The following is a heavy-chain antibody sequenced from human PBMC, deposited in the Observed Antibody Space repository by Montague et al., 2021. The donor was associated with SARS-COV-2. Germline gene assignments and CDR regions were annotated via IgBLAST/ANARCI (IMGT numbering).Heavy chain of an antibody. V-gene: IGHV6-1*01. D-gene: IGHD2-2*03. CDR3: ARKMDSSFDV. CDR2: TYYRSKWYN. Sequence: VAPVASLSSDSLSWHWIRQSPSIVLEWLASTYYRSKWYNDSAPSVSGRATVKPDTSRNQFSLHLDSVTPEDTALYFCARKMDSSFDVWGKGTMVIVSS. J-gene: IGHJ3*01. CDR1: VASLSSDSLS.